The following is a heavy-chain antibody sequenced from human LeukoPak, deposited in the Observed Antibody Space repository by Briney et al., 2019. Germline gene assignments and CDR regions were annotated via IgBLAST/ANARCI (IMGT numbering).Heavy chain of an antibody. CDR3: ATDRAREGDSFDY. CDR2: IYYSGST. CDR1: GGSIRSGDYS. V-gene: IGHV4-30-4*01. J-gene: IGHJ4*02. Sequence: SETLSLTCTVSGGSIRSGDYSWSWIRQPPGKGLEWIGYIYYSGSTYYNPSLKSRVTISGDTSKNQFSLNLSSVTAADTAVYYCATDRAREGDSFDYWGQGTLVTVSS.